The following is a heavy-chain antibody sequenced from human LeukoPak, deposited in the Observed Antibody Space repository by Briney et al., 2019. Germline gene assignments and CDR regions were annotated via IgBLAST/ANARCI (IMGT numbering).Heavy chain of an antibody. V-gene: IGHV3-33*01. Sequence: GGSRRLSCAASGFTFSSYGMHWVRQAPGKGLEWVAVIWYDGSNKYYADSVKGRFTISRDNSKNTLYLQMNSLRAEDTAVYYCARDQEKETGTGAFDIWGQGTMVTVSS. CDR1: GFTFSSYG. D-gene: IGHD3-9*01. J-gene: IGHJ3*02. CDR2: IWYDGSNK. CDR3: ARDQEKETGTGAFDI.